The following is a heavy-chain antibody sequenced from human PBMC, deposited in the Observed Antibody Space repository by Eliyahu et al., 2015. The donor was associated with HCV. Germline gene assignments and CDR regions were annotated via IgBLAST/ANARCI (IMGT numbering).Heavy chain of an antibody. Sequence: QVQLVESGGGVVQPGRSLRLSCAASGFXFSSYGXHWVRQAPGKGLEWVAVIWYDGYNKYYADSVKGRFTISRDNSKNTLYLQMNSLRAEDTAVYYCARASMRYSGYDKEMGAFDIWGQGTMVTVSS. D-gene: IGHD5-12*01. J-gene: IGHJ3*02. CDR1: GFXFSSYG. CDR2: IWYDGYNK. CDR3: ARASMRYSGYDKEMGAFDI. V-gene: IGHV3-33*08.